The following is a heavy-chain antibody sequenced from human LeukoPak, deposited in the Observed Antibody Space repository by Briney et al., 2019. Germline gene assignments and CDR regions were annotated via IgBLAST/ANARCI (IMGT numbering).Heavy chain of an antibody. J-gene: IGHJ4*02. Sequence: GWSLRLSCAASGFTVSSNYMSWVRQAPGKGLEGVAVIYSGGSTYYADSVKGRFTISRDNSKNTLYLQMNSLRAEDTAVYYCAREFYDILTGYYGYWGQGTLVTVSS. D-gene: IGHD3-9*01. CDR2: IYSGGST. V-gene: IGHV3-66*01. CDR3: AREFYDILTGYYGY. CDR1: GFTVSSNY.